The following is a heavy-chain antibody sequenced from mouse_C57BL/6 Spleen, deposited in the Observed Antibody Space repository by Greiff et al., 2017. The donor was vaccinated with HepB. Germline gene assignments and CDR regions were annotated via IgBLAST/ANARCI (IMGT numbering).Heavy chain of an antibody. CDR3: AREAYYSNYLGYFDY. V-gene: IGHV5-9*01. CDR1: GFTFSSYT. J-gene: IGHJ2*01. D-gene: IGHD2-5*01. Sequence: EVQLVESGGGLVKPGGSLKLSCAASGFTFSSYTMSWVRQTPEKRLEWVATISGGGGNTYYPDSVKGRFTISRDNAKNTLYLQMSSLRSEDTALYYCAREAYYSNYLGYFDYWGQGTTLTVSS. CDR2: ISGGGGNT.